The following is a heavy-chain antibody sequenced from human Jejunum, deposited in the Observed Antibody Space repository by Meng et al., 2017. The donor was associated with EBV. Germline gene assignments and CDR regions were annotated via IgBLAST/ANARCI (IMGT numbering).Heavy chain of an antibody. Sequence: LLDAGGAFVNPGGSLRLSCAASGCNFSTYWMHWVRQAPGKGVVWISRINENGRTTTYADSVKGRFTISRDNTKNTLYLQMNSLRAEDTAVYFCSRDLAGPYDDWGQGTLVTVSS. CDR1: GCNFSTYW. CDR2: INENGRTT. CDR3: SRDLAGPYDD. J-gene: IGHJ4*02. V-gene: IGHV3-74*01.